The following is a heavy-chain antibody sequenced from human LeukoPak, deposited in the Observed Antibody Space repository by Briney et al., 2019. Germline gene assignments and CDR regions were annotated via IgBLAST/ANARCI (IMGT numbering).Heavy chain of an antibody. V-gene: IGHV1-18*01. D-gene: IGHD5-12*01. Sequence: ASVKVSCKASGGTFSSYAISWVRQAPGQGLEWMGWISAYNGNTNYAQKLQGRVTMTTDTSTSTAYMELRSLRSDDTAVYYCARTVLVAPGSYFDYWGQGTLVTVSS. J-gene: IGHJ4*02. CDR1: GGTFSSYA. CDR2: ISAYNGNT. CDR3: ARTVLVAPGSYFDY.